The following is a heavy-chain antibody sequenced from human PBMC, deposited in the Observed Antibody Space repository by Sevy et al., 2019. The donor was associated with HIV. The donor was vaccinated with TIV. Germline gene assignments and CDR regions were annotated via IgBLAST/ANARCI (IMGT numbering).Heavy chain of an antibody. CDR3: AKPSQVGATMPFDY. J-gene: IGHJ4*02. CDR2: ISYDGSNK. D-gene: IGHD1-26*01. Sequence: GGSLRLSCAASGFTFSSYGMHWVRQAPGKGLEWVAVISYDGSNKYYADSVKGRFTISRDNSKNTLYLQMNSLRAEDTAVHYCAKPSQVGATMPFDYWGQGTLVTVSS. CDR1: GFTFSSYG. V-gene: IGHV3-30*18.